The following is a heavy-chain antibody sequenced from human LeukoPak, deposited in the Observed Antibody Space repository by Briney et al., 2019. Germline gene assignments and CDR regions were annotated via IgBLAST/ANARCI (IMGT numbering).Heavy chain of an antibody. CDR2: ISPYNGNT. Sequence: PWASVKVSCKPSGYTFNTYGITWVRQAPGQGLEWMGWISPYNGNTNYAQKFQGRVTMTTDTSTSTAYMELRSLRSDDTAVYYCARGPHERSGYPDDWGQGTLVTVSS. J-gene: IGHJ4*02. CDR1: GYTFNTYG. V-gene: IGHV1-18*01. CDR3: ARGPHERSGYPDD. D-gene: IGHD3-22*01.